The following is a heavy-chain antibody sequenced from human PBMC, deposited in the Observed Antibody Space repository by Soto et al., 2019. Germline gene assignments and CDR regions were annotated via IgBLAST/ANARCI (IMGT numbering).Heavy chain of an antibody. J-gene: IGHJ6*02. CDR3: ARLPPRVRGGYYYYGMDV. CDR1: GFTFSIYS. V-gene: IGHV3-48*01. Sequence: GGSLRLSCAASGFTFSIYSMNWVRQAPGKGLEWVSYIMPGSSHIFYADSVKGRFTVSRDNAKNSLYLQMNSLRAEDTAVYYCARLPPRVRGGYYYYGMDVWGQGTTVTVSS. CDR2: IMPGSSHI. D-gene: IGHD3-10*01.